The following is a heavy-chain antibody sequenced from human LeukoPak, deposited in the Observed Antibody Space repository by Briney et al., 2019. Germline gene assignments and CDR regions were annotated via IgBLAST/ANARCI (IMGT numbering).Heavy chain of an antibody. CDR2: IIRSCGRT. V-gene: IGHV3-23*01. D-gene: IGHD3-22*01. J-gene: IGHJ4*02. CDR3: AKRGVVIRVILVGFHKEAYYFDS. CDR1: GCTFSNYY. Sequence: PWGSVKVSCEASGCTFSNYYISWVRQAPGQGLEWVGGIIRSCGRTHYARSVKGRFTISRDNPRNTPYLQMNSLRPEDTAVYFCAKRGVVIRVILVGFHKEAYYFDSWGQGALVTVSS.